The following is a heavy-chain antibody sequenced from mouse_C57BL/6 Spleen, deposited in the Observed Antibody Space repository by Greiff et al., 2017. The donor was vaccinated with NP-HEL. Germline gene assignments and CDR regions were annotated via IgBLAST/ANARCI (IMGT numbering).Heavy chain of an antibody. CDR2: INYDGSST. J-gene: IGHJ2*01. CDR3: ARGQGSSPFDY. V-gene: IGHV5-16*01. CDR1: GFTFSDYY. D-gene: IGHD1-1*01. Sequence: EVHLVESEGGLVQPGSSMKLSCTASGFTFSDYYMAWVRQVPEKGLEWVANINYDGSSTYYLDSLKSRFIISRDNAKNILYLQMSSLKSEDTATYYCARGQGSSPFDYWGQGTTLTVSS.